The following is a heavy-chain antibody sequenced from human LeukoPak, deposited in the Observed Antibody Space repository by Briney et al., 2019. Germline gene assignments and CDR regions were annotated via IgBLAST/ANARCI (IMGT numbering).Heavy chain of an antibody. CDR1: GFTFSSYA. J-gene: IGHJ4*02. V-gene: IGHV3-23*01. Sequence: GGSLRLSCAASGFTFSSYAMGWVRQAPGKGLEWVSAISGSGGSTYYADSVKGRFTISRDNSKNTLYLQMNSLRAEDTAVYYCAKDQSSDYGDYLGSFDYWGQGTLVTVSS. D-gene: IGHD4-17*01. CDR3: AKDQSSDYGDYLGSFDY. CDR2: ISGSGGST.